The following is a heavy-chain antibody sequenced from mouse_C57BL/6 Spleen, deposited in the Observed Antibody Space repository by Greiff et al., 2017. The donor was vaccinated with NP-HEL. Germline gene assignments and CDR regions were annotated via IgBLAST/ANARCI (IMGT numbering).Heavy chain of an antibody. CDR2: ISYDGSN. J-gene: IGHJ2*01. D-gene: IGHD1-1*01. Sequence: DVQLKESGPGLVKPSQSLSLTCSVTGYSITSGYYWNWIRQCPGNKLEWMGYISYDGSNNYNPSLQNRISITRDTSKNQFFLKLNSVTTEDTATYYCARDSLTSVVAPCDYWGHSTTLTVAS. V-gene: IGHV3-6*01. CDR3: ARDSLTSVVAPCDY. CDR1: GYSITSGYY.